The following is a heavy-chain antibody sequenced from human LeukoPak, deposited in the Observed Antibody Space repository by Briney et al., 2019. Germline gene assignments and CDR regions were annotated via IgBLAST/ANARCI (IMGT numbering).Heavy chain of an antibody. CDR3: ARSGGVGLFDY. CDR1: GFTLSGFA. J-gene: IGHJ4*02. Sequence: QTGGSLRLSCAASGFTLSGFAMHWVRQAPGKGLEWVAVISYDGSNKYYADSVKGRFTISRDNSKNTLYLQMNSLRAEDTAVYYCARSGGVGLFDYWGQGTLVTVSS. D-gene: IGHD2-15*01. V-gene: IGHV3-30-3*01. CDR2: ISYDGSNK.